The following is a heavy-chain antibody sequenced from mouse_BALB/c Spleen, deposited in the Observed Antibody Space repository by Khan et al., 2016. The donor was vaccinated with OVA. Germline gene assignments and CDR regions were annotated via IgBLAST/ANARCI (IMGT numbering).Heavy chain of an antibody. CDR2: TNPTNGRT. Sequence: VQLQQSGAELVKAGASVKMSCKASGYTFTSYWMHWVKQRLGQGLVWFAETNPTNGRTYYNEKFKSKATLTVDKSSSTAYMLLSGPTFKDSAVYYCARIKKIVATYFDYGGRGTTLTVSS. CDR3: ARIKKIVATYFDY. D-gene: IGHD1-1*01. J-gene: IGHJ2*01. CDR1: GYTFTSYW. V-gene: IGHV1S81*02.